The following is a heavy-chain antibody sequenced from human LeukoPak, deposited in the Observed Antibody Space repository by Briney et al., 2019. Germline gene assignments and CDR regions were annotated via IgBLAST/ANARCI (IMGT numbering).Heavy chain of an antibody. D-gene: IGHD1-1*01. Sequence: GGSLRLSCGASEFSLRSYSMDWVRQAPGKGLEWVSHINSGSSTIYYADSVKGRFTISRDNAGNSLYLLMNSLRAEDTAVYYCARVLLERPGIDSFDMWGQGTMVTVSS. CDR2: INSGSSTI. CDR3: ARVLLERPGIDSFDM. J-gene: IGHJ3*02. V-gene: IGHV3-48*01. CDR1: EFSLRSYS.